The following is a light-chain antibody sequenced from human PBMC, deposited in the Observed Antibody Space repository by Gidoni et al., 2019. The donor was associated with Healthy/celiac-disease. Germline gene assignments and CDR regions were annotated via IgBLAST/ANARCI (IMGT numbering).Light chain of an antibody. CDR1: QSVSSN. J-gene: IGKJ1*01. Sequence: EIVMTQSPAPLSVSPGERATLTCRASQSVSSNLAWYQQKPGQAPRLLIYGASTRATGIPARFSGSGSGTEFTLTISSLQSEDFAVYYCRQYNNWPWTFXQXTKVEIK. CDR3: RQYNNWPWT. CDR2: GAS. V-gene: IGKV3-15*01.